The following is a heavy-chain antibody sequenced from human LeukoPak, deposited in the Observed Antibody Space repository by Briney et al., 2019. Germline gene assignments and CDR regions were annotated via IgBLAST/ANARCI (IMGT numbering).Heavy chain of an antibody. CDR1: GYTFTSYD. V-gene: IGHV1-8*01. CDR3: ARGKKLAPAEYFQH. CDR2: TSPNSGNT. J-gene: IGHJ1*01. Sequence: ASVKVSCKASGYTFTSYDINWVRQATGQGLEWMGWTSPNSGNTGYAQKFQGRVTMTRNTSISTAYMELSSLRSEDTAVYYCARGKKLAPAEYFQHWGQGTLVTVSS. D-gene: IGHD1-7*01.